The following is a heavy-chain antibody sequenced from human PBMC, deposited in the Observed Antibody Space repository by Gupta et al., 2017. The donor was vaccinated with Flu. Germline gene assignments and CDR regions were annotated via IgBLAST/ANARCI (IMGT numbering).Heavy chain of an antibody. D-gene: IGHD4-11*01. CDR2: INTGNGNT. J-gene: IGHJ6*03. V-gene: IGHV1-3*04. CDR3: AREDSSTVTTLGRGWTIKQANMDV. Sequence: VRQAPGQRLEWMGWINTGNGNTKYSQKFQSRITITMDTSASTAYMELSSLRSEETAMYYCAREDSSTVTTLGRGWTIKQANMDVWGKGTTVTVSS.